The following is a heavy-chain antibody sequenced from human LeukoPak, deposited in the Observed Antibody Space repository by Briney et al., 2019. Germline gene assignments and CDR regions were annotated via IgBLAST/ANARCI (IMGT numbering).Heavy chain of an antibody. Sequence: PSETLSLTCTVSGGSISSYYWSWIRQPPGKGLEWIGYIYYSGSTNYNPSLKSRVTISVDTSKNQFSLKLSSVTAADTAVYHCARCDGRGSDYMLIQVTLHYWGQGTLVTVTS. CDR3: ARCDGRGSDYMLIQVTLHY. CDR1: GGSISSYY. V-gene: IGHV4-59*12. D-gene: IGHD4/OR15-4a*01. J-gene: IGHJ4*02. CDR2: IYYSGST.